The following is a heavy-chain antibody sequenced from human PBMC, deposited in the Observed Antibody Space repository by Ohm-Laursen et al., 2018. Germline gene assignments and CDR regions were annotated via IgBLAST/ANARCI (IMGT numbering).Heavy chain of an antibody. Sequence: SLRLSCSASGFTFSSYSMNWVRQAPGKGLEWVSSISSSSSYIYYADSVKGRFTISRDNAKNSLYLQMNSLRAEDTAVYYCARDDYYGSGEDYWGQGTLVTVSS. CDR1: GFTFSSYS. D-gene: IGHD3-10*01. CDR3: ARDDYYGSGEDY. J-gene: IGHJ4*02. V-gene: IGHV3-21*01. CDR2: ISSSSSYI.